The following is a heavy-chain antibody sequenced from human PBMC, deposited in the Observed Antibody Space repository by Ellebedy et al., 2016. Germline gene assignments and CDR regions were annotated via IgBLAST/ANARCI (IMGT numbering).Heavy chain of an antibody. CDR1: GFTFSDYY. J-gene: IGHJ4*02. CDR2: ISSSSSYI. D-gene: IGHD3-22*01. Sequence: GGSLRLSXAASGFTFSDYYMSWIRQAPGKGLEWVSYISSSSSYIYYADSVKGRFTISRDNAKNSLYLQMNSLRAEDTAVYYCAREWEWGYDSSGYYSSFDYWGQGTLVTVSS. CDR3: AREWEWGYDSSGYYSSFDY. V-gene: IGHV3-11*06.